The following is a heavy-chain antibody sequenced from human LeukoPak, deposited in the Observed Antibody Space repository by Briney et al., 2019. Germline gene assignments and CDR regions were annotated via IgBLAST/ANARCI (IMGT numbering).Heavy chain of an antibody. J-gene: IGHJ4*02. CDR1: GFSVSSYG. V-gene: IGHV3-30*02. CDR2: IRYDGSNK. CDR3: AKPHFDD. Sequence: PGGSLRLSCAASGFSVSSYGMHWVRQAPGKGLEWVAFIRYDGSNKYYADSVTGRFTISRDNSKNTLYLQMNSLRAGGTAVYYCAKPHFDDWGQGTLVTVSS.